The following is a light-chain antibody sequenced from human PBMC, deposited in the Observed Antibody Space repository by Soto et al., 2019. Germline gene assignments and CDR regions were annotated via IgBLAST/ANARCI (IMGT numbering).Light chain of an antibody. CDR3: ASLDDSLSGYV. CDR1: SSSIGTNS. V-gene: IGLV1-47*01. Sequence: QSVLTQPPSASGTPGQRVSISCSGSSSSIGTNSVYWYQQLPGTAPKLLIYRNNQRPSGVPDRFSGSKSGTSASLAISGLRSEDEADYYCASLDDSLSGYVFGTGTKLTVL. CDR2: RNN. J-gene: IGLJ1*01.